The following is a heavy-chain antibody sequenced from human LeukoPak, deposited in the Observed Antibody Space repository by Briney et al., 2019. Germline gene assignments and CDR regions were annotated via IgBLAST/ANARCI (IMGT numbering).Heavy chain of an antibody. CDR1: GFIFGNAW. J-gene: IGHJ5*02. Sequence: GGSLRLSCAASGFIFGNAWMSWVRQAPGKGLEWVGHIKSKTNGGTTDYAAPVKGRFTISRDDSKNTLYLQMNSLKTEDTAVYYCTTLYRFDPWGQGTLVTVSS. D-gene: IGHD2-2*02. CDR2: IKSKTNGGTT. V-gene: IGHV3-15*01. CDR3: TTLYRFDP.